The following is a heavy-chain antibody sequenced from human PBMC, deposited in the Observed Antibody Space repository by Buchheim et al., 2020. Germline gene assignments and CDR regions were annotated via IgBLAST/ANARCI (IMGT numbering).Heavy chain of an antibody. CDR1: GGSITSNY. CDR3: ARHLPGPYDY. J-gene: IGHJ4*02. CDR2: IHHSGDT. V-gene: IGHV4-59*12. Sequence: QVHLQESGPGLVKPLEPLSLTCTVSGGSITSNYWSWVRQPPGKTLEWIGYIHHSGDTSYNPSLNSRLTMSLDTSKNQFSLNLRSLTAADTAVYYCARHLPGPYDYWGQGIL.